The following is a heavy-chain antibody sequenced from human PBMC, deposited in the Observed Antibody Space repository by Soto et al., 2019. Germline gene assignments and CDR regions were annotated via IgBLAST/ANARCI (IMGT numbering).Heavy chain of an antibody. D-gene: IGHD5-18*01. CDR3: ARHRYSYGVYYFDY. J-gene: IGHJ4*02. V-gene: IGHV4-31*03. CDR2: ISYSGST. Sequence: SETLSLTCTVSGDSISSGGYYWSWIRQHPGKGLEWIGYISYSGSTYYNPSLKSRVTISVDTSKNQFSPKLSSVTAADTAVYYCARHRYSYGVYYFDYWGQGTLVTVSS. CDR1: GDSISSGGYY.